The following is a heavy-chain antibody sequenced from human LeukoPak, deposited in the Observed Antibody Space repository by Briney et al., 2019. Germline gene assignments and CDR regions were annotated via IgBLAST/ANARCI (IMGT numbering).Heavy chain of an antibody. CDR3: ARGFRLRYPLPFDY. J-gene: IGHJ4*02. V-gene: IGHV4-34*01. Sequence: PSETLSLTCEVYGASLSGYYWTWYRQSSGKGLEWIGDVNSDGNTNYNPSLKSRVTISVDTSKNQFSLKLSSVTAADTAVYYCARGFRLRYPLPFDYWGQGTLVTVSS. CDR1: GASLSGYY. D-gene: IGHD3-9*01. CDR2: VNSDGNT.